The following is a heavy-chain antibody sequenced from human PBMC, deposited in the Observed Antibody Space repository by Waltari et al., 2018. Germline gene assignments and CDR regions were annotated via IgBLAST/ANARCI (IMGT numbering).Heavy chain of an antibody. V-gene: IGHV1-69*13. CDR3: ARTPRDRSGYLGLYFFDY. Sequence: QVQLVQSGAEVKKPGSSVKVSCKASGGTVSSDAISWVRQAPGQGLEWMGGIIPIFGTANDSQKYQCRVTITVDDSTRTAYMELSSLGSEDTAVDYCARTPRDRSGYLGLYFFDYWGQGTLVTVSS. J-gene: IGHJ4*02. CDR2: IIPIFGTA. D-gene: IGHD3-22*01. CDR1: GGTVSSDA.